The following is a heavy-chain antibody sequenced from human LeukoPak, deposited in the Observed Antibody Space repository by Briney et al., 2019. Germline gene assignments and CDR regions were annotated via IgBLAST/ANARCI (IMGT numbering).Heavy chain of an antibody. CDR2: ISTDGYTT. D-gene: IGHD2-15*01. CDR1: GLAFSAYK. V-gene: IGHV3-74*01. Sequence: GGSLRLSCAASGLAFSAYKMHWVRQAPRKGLVWVSRISTDGYTTDYADFVQGRFTASRDNTKNTWSLEMNSLRAEDTAVYYCVVSGSPGYWGQGTLVTVSS. J-gene: IGHJ4*02. CDR3: VVSGSPGY.